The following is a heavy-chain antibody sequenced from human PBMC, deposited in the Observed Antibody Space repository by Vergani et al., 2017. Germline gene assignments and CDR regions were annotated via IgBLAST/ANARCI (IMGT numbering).Heavy chain of an antibody. CDR3: ARGLGSGSYDHY. D-gene: IGHD3-22*01. J-gene: IGHJ4*02. CDR2: INPSGST. Sequence: QVQLQQWGAGLLKPSETLSLTCAVYGGSSSAYYWGWVRQPPGKGLEWVGEINPSGSTNYNPSLKSRVTMSVDTSKNQFSLKVYSVTAADTAVYYCARGLGSGSYDHYWGQGTLVTVSS. CDR1: GGSSSAYY. V-gene: IGHV4-34*02.